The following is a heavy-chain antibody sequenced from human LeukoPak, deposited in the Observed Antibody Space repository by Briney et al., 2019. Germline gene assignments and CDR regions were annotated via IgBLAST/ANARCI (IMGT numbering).Heavy chain of an antibody. J-gene: IGHJ4*02. CDR1: GFTFSSYA. CDR3: AKYVGRNPYYFDY. CDR2: ISGSGGST. D-gene: IGHD2-15*01. V-gene: IGHV3-23*01. Sequence: HPGESLRLSCAATGFTFSSYAMSWVRQAPGKGLEWVSAISGSGGSTYYADSVKGRFTISRDNSKNTLYLQMNSLRAEDTAVYYCAKYVGRNPYYFDYWGQGTLVTVSS.